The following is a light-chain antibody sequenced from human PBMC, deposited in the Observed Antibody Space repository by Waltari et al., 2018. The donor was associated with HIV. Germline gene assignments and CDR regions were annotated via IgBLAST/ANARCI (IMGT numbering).Light chain of an antibody. CDR1: ISDVGGYNY. CDR3: CSHAGTTTLV. Sequence: QSALTQPASVSGSPGQSITIYCTGTISDVGGYNYVSWYQQHPGKDPKLMIYAINKRPSWVSNLFSGSKSGNTASLTISGVQAEDEADYYCCSHAGTTTLVFGGGTKLTVL. CDR2: AIN. J-gene: IGLJ2*01. V-gene: IGLV2-23*02.